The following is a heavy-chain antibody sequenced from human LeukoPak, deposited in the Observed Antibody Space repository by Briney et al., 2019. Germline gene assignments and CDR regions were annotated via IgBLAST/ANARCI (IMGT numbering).Heavy chain of an antibody. CDR1: GFTFDNYA. J-gene: IGHJ4*02. V-gene: IGHV3-23*01. CDR3: AKKDTIAAPGTYFDY. D-gene: IGHD6-13*01. CDR2: NSRSGGST. Sequence: PGGSLRLSCAASGFTFDNYAMSWVRQAPGKGLEWVSSNSRSGGSTFYAESVKGRFTISRDNSKNTLYLQMNSLRAEDTAVYYCAKKDTIAAPGTYFDYWGQGTLVAVSS.